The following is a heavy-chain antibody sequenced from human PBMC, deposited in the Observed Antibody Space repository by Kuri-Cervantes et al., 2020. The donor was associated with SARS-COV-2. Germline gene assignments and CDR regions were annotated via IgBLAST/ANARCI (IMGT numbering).Heavy chain of an antibody. CDR2: IRSKAYGGTT. Sequence: GESLKISCAASGFTFSSYAMSWVRQAPGKGLEWVGFIRSKAYGGTTEYAASVKGRFTISRDDSKSIAYLQMNSLKTEDTAVYYCTRGDFLSGYYFDYWGQGTLVTVSS. J-gene: IGHJ4*02. CDR1: GFTFSSYA. V-gene: IGHV3-49*04. CDR3: TRGDFLSGYYFDY. D-gene: IGHD3-3*01.